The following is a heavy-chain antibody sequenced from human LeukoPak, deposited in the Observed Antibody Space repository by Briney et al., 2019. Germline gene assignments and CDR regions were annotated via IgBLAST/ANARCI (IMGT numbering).Heavy chain of an antibody. V-gene: IGHV1-18*01. Sequence: VKVSCKASGYTFTSYGIRLVRQAPGQGVGWIGWISAYNCYTNYAQKLQGRVTMTTDTSTRTDYMELRSLISDDTAVYYCAFSRLYYSDSGDYHFSYMDVWGQGTTVTISS. D-gene: IGHD3-10*01. J-gene: IGHJ6*03. CDR3: AFSRLYYSDSGDYHFSYMDV. CDR2: ISAYNCYT. CDR1: GYTFTSYG.